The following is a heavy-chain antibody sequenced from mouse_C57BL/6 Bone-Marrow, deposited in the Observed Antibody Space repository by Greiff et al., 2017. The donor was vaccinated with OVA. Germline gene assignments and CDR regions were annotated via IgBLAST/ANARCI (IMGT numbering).Heavy chain of an antibody. V-gene: IGHV5-4*03. CDR3: ASFRGVSFAY. CDR2: ISDGGSYT. CDR1: GFTFSSYA. J-gene: IGHJ3*01. Sequence: EVKLMESGGGLVKPGGSLKLSCAASGFTFSSYAMSWVRQTPEKRLEWVATISDGGSYTYYPDNVKGRFTISRDNAKNNLYLQMSHLKSEDTAMYYCASFRGVSFAYGGQGTLDTVSA.